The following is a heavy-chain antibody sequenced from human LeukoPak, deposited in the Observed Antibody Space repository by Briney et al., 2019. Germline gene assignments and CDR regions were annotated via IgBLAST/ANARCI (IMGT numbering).Heavy chain of an antibody. CDR3: AKGRVGANGYYYYGMDV. Sequence: GGSLRLSCATTGFIFNNYGMHWVRQAPGKGLEWVALMPYDGSDKYYADSVKGRFTIPRDNSKNTLYLQMNSLRTEDTAVYYCAKGRVGANGYYYYGMDVWGQGTTVTVSS. CDR2: MPYDGSDK. CDR1: GFIFNNYG. D-gene: IGHD1-26*01. V-gene: IGHV3-30*02. J-gene: IGHJ6*02.